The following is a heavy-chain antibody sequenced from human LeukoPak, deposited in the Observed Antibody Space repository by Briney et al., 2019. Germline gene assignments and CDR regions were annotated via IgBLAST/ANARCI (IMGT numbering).Heavy chain of an antibody. J-gene: IGHJ4*02. V-gene: IGHV3-23*01. CDR3: ARDKGSGYTDY. Sequence: GGTLRLSCAASGFTFSSYGMSWVRQAPGKGLEWVSAISGSGGSTYYADSVKGRFTISRDNAKNSLYLQMNSLRAEDTAVYYCARDKGSGYTDYWGQGTLVTVSS. CDR1: GFTFSSYG. D-gene: IGHD5-12*01. CDR2: ISGSGGST.